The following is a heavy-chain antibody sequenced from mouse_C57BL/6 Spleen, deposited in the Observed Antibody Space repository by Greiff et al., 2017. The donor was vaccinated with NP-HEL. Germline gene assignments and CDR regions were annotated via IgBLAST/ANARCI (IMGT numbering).Heavy chain of an antibody. V-gene: IGHV7-1*01. CDR3: ARENSYAMDY. CDR1: GFTFSDFY. Sequence: EVHLVESGGGLVQSGRSLRLSCATSGFTFSDFYMEWVRQAPGKGLEWIAASRNKANDYTTEYSASVKGRFIVSRDTSQSILYLQMNALRAEDTASYYCARENSYAMDYWGQGTSVTVSS. J-gene: IGHJ4*01. CDR2: SRNKANDYTT.